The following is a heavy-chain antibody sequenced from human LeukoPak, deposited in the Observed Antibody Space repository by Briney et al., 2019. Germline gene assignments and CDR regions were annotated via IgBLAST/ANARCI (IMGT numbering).Heavy chain of an antibody. J-gene: IGHJ4*02. CDR2: IKHSGST. CDR3: ARGRGITMVRDLDY. CDR1: GGSFSGYY. V-gene: IGHV4-34*01. Sequence: PSETLSLTCAVYGGSFSGYYWSWIRQPPGKGLEWIGEIKHSGSTNYNPSLKSRVTISVDTSKNQFSLKLSSVTAADTAVYYCARGRGITMVRDLDYWGQGTLVTVSS. D-gene: IGHD3-10*01.